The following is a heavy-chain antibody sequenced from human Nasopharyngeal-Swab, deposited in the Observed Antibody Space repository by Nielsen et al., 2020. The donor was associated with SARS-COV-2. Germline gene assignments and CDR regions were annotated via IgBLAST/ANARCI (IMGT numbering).Heavy chain of an antibody. CDR1: GFTFSSYA. J-gene: IGHJ4*02. CDR3: ARDLWFGESFDY. V-gene: IGHV3-23*01. D-gene: IGHD3-10*01. CDR2: ISGSGGST. Sequence: GKSLKISCAASGFTFSSYAMSWVRQAPGKGLEWVSAISGSGGSTYYADSVKGRFTISRDNSKNSLYLQMNSLRAEDTAVYYCARDLWFGESFDYWGQGTLVTVSS.